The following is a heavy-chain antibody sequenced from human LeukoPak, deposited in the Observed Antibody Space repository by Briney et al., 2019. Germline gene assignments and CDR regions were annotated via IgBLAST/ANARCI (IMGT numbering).Heavy chain of an antibody. D-gene: IGHD6-13*01. CDR2: IKQDGSDK. V-gene: IGHV3-7*01. Sequence: GGSLRLSCAASGFPFSSSWMNWVRQAPGKGLEWVANIKQDGSDKYYVDSVKGRFTISRDNAKNSLYLQMNSLTAEDTAVYYCARALSAAGNYWDQGTLVTVSS. CDR1: GFPFSSSW. J-gene: IGHJ4*02. CDR3: ARALSAAGNY.